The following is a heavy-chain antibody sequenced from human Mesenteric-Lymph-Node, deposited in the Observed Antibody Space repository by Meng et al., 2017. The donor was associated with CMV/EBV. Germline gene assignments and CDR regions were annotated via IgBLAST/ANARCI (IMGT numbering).Heavy chain of an antibody. D-gene: IGHD1-14*01. Sequence: SETLSLTCTVSGGSMNNYYWNWIRQPPGKGLEWIGFIYYSGSTNYNPSLKSRVTISVDTSANQFSLKLSSVTAADTAVYYCARDRGMYAMDVWGQGTTVTVSS. CDR3: ARDRGMYAMDV. J-gene: IGHJ6*02. CDR2: IYYSGST. CDR1: GGSMNNYY. V-gene: IGHV4-59*01.